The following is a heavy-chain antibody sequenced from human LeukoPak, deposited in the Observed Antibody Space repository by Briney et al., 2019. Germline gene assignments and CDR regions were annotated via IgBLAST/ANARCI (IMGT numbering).Heavy chain of an antibody. CDR3: AKDSCGGDCGTDV. CDR2: ISWNSGNI. Sequence: GGSLRLSCAASGFTFDDYAMHWVRQAPGKGLEWVSGISWNSGNIGYADSVKGRFTISRDNAKNSLYLQMSSLRAEDTALYYCAKDSCGGDCGTDVWGKGTTVTVSS. V-gene: IGHV3-9*01. D-gene: IGHD2-21*01. J-gene: IGHJ6*04. CDR1: GFTFDDYA.